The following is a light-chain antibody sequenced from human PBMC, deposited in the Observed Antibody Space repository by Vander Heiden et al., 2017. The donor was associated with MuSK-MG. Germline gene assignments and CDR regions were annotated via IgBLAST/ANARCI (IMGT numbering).Light chain of an antibody. CDR2: GAS. CDR3: QQTFTSPLT. V-gene: IGKV1-39*01. CDR1: RPISTY. Sequence: DIQMTQSPSSLSASIGDRVTITCRASRPISTYLTWYQHKPGEAPKVLIFGASTLQSGVPSRFSGSGSGTDFTLAISNLQPDDFATYYCQQTFTSPLTFGGGTKLDI. J-gene: IGKJ4*01.